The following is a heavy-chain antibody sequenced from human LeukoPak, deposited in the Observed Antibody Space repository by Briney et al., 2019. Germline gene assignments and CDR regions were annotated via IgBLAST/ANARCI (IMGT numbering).Heavy chain of an antibody. CDR2: IHYSGST. D-gene: IGHD3-22*01. CDR1: GDSISSYY. CDR3: ARSSSSGYFYIDY. V-gene: IGHV4-59*01. J-gene: IGHJ4*02. Sequence: PSETLSLTCTVSGDSISSYYWSWIRQFPGKGLEWIGYIHYSGSTNYNPSLQSRVTMSTDTPKKQFFMKLTSVTAADTAVCYCARSSSSGYFYIDYWGQGTLVTVSS.